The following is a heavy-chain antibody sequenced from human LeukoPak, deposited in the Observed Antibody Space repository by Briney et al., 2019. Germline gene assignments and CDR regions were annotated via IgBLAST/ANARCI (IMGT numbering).Heavy chain of an antibody. D-gene: IGHD3-3*01. CDR3: ARGFLEWLPHDAFDI. CDR2: ISASGRGT. Sequence: PGGSLRLSCAGSGFNFSSFVMTWVRQAPGKGLEWVSSISASGRGTYYADSVKGRFTISRDNSKNTLYLQMNSLGAEDTAVYYCARGFLEWLPHDAFDIWGQGTMVTVSS. CDR1: GFNFSSFV. V-gene: IGHV3-23*01. J-gene: IGHJ3*02.